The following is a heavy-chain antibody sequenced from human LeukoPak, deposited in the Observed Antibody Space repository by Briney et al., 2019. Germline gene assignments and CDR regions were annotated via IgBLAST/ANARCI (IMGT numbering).Heavy chain of an antibody. CDR1: GFMFSDYA. J-gene: IGHJ4*02. V-gene: IGHV3-23*01. CDR2: ISSSGGTT. CDR3: AKDPRPYYDVPARY. D-gene: IGHD3-3*01. Sequence: GGSLRLSCVASGFMFSDYAMSWVRQAPGKGLEWVSSISSSGGTTFYADSVKGRFTISRDLFKKTVHLEMKAMRAEDTAVYYCAKDPRPYYDVPARYWGQGTLVTVSP.